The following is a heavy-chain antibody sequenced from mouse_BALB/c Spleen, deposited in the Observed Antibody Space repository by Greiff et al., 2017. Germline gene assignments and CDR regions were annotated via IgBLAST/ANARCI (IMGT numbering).Heavy chain of an antibody. V-gene: IGHV1-4*02. Sequence: VQLKESAAELARPGASVKMSCKASGYTFTSYTMHWVKQRPGQGLEWIGYINPSSGYTEYNQKFKDKTTLTADKSSSTAYMQLSSLTSEDSAVYYCARWLRQEYYFDYWGQGTTLTVSS. J-gene: IGHJ2*01. CDR1: GYTFTSYT. D-gene: IGHD2-2*01. CDR3: ARWLRQEYYFDY. CDR2: INPSSGYT.